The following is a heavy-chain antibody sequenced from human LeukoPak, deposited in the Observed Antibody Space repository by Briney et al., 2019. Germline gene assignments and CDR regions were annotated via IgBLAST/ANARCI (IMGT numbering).Heavy chain of an antibody. Sequence: SETLSLTCAVYGGSFSGYYWSWIRQPPGKGLEWIGEINHSGSTNYNPSLKSRVTISVDTSKNQFSLKLSSVTAADTAVYYCARETTRPRAKQKQKPPEPGIAVAGRRLNWYFDLWGRGTLVTVSS. D-gene: IGHD6-19*01. CDR1: GGSFSGYY. CDR2: INHSGST. CDR3: ARETTRPRAKQKQKPPEPGIAVAGRRLNWYFDL. J-gene: IGHJ2*01. V-gene: IGHV4-34*01.